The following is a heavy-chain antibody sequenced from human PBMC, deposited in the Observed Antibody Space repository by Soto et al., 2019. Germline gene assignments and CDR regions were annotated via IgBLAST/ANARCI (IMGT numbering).Heavy chain of an antibody. CDR1: GASISSYY. J-gene: IGHJ6*04. CDR2: IYLGGSI. D-gene: IGHD2-15*01. CDR3: ARGLRRGYCSGGSCFFYGTAG. V-gene: IGHV4-59*01. Sequence: SETLSLTCSVSGASISSYYYTWIRQTPGKGLEWIGYIYLGGSINYNPSFKSRVIISVDTSKNQFSVRLSSVTAADTAVYYCARGLRRGYCSGGSCFFYGTAGWGKGTRFPVSA.